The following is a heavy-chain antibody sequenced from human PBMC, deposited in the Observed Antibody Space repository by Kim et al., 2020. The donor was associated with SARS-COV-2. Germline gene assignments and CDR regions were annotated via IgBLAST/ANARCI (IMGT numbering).Heavy chain of an antibody. Sequence: DFDPRYSPSFQGRVTMSADKSISTAFLQWSSLKASDIAMYYCARGSPFDYWGQGTLVTVSS. V-gene: IGHV5-51*01. CDR2: DFDP. D-gene: IGHD3-10*01. CDR3: ARGSPFDY. J-gene: IGHJ4*02.